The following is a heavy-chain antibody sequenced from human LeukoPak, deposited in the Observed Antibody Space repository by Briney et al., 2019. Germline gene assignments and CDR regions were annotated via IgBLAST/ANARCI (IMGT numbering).Heavy chain of an antibody. CDR2: IGTAGDT. J-gene: IGHJ3*02. V-gene: IGHV3-13*01. CDR1: GFTFSSYD. CDR3: ARARSSGAFDI. D-gene: IGHD3-22*01. Sequence: GGSLRLSCAASGFTFSSYDMHWVRQATGKGLEWVSAIGTAGDTYYPGSVKGRFTTSRENAKNSLYLQMNSLRAGDTAVYYCARARSSGAFDIWGQGTMVTVSS.